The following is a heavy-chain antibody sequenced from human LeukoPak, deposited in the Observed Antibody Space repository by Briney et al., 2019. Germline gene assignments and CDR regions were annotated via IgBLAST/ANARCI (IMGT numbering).Heavy chain of an antibody. V-gene: IGHV1-8*01. Sequence: ASLKVSCTASGYTFTSYDINWLRQATGQGLECMGWMNPNSGTTGYAQKFQGKVTMTRNPSISTAYMELSSLRSEDTAVYYCARALAQGQWLVRGYYYYMDVWGKGTTVTVSS. CDR3: ARALAQGQWLVRGYYYYMDV. CDR1: GYTFTSYD. J-gene: IGHJ6*03. D-gene: IGHD6-19*01. CDR2: MNPNSGTT.